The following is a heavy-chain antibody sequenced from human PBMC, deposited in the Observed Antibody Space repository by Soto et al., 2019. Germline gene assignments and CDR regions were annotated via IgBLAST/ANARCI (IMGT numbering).Heavy chain of an antibody. CDR2: IIPIFGTA. V-gene: IGHV1-69*01. Sequence: QVQLVQSGAEVKKPGSSVKVSCKASGGTFSSYAISWVRQAPGQGLEWMGGIIPIFGTANYAQKFQGRVTITADESTSTAYMELSSLRSEDTAVCYCARSHIVVVVAATLGGLDYWGQGTLVTVSS. CDR3: ARSHIVVVVAATLGGLDY. CDR1: GGTFSSYA. J-gene: IGHJ4*02. D-gene: IGHD2-15*01.